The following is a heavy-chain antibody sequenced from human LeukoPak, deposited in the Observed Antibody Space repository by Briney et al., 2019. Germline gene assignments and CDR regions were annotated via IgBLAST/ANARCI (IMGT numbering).Heavy chain of an antibody. D-gene: IGHD2-2*01. CDR3: ARALYRSGPAALYYFDY. CDR1: GGSISSYY. J-gene: IGHJ4*02. CDR2: IYYSGST. Sequence: SETLSLTCTVSGGSISSYYWSWIRQPPGKGLEWIGYIYYSGSTNYNPSLKSRVTISVDTSKNQFSLKLSSVTAADTAVYYCARALYRSGPAALYYFDYWGQGTLVTVSS. V-gene: IGHV4-59*01.